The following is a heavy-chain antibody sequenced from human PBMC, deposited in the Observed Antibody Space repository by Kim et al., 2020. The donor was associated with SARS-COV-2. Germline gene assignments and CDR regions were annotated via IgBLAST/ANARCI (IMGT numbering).Heavy chain of an antibody. D-gene: IGHD5-12*01. J-gene: IGHJ5*02. Sequence: SVKVSCKASGGTFSSYAISWVRQAPGQGLEWMGGIIPIFGTANYAQKFQGRVTITADESTSTAYMELSSLRSEDTAVYYCARVLQEREYSGYDYNWFDPWGQGTLVTVSS. CDR2: IIPIFGTA. V-gene: IGHV1-69*13. CDR1: GGTFSSYA. CDR3: ARVLQEREYSGYDYNWFDP.